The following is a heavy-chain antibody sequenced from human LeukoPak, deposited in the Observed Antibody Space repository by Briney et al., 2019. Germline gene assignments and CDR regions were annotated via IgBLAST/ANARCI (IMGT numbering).Heavy chain of an antibody. CDR1: GFTFSDYS. V-gene: IGHV3-21*01. CDR3: ARGGRR. CDR2: ISSSSSSI. Sequence: GGSLRLSCAASGFTFSDYSMNWVPQAPGKGLEWVSSISSSSSSIYYADSVKGRFTISRDNAENSLFLQMNSLRVEDTAVYYCARGGRRWGQGTLVTVSS. D-gene: IGHD6-25*01. J-gene: IGHJ4*02.